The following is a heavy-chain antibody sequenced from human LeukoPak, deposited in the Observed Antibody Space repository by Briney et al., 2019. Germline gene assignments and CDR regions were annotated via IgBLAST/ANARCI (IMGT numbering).Heavy chain of an antibody. Sequence: PSETLSLTCAVSGGSISSNSYYWGWIRQPPGKGLKWIGNIYYSGSTYYNPFLKSRVTISVDTSKNQFSLRLSSVTAADTAVYYCARDRFDDSSGYYYHYYYYMDVWGKGTTVTVSS. V-gene: IGHV4-39*07. CDR3: ARDRFDDSSGYYYHYYYYMDV. CDR1: GGSISSNSYY. D-gene: IGHD3-22*01. CDR2: IYYSGST. J-gene: IGHJ6*03.